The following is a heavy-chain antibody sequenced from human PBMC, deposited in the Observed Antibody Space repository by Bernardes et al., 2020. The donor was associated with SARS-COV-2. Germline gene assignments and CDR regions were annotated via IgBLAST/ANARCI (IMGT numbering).Heavy chain of an antibody. D-gene: IGHD5-18*01. J-gene: IGHJ3*02. CDR2: MNSDGRST. V-gene: IGHV3-74*01. CDR3: VREDTAYAFDI. Sequence: GGSLRLSCAASGFTFSSYWMHWVRQVPGKGLVWVSRMNSDGRSTTYADSVKGRFTISRDNAKNTLYLQMNSLRVEDTAIYYCVREDTAYAFDIWGQGTMVTVSS. CDR1: GFTFSSYW.